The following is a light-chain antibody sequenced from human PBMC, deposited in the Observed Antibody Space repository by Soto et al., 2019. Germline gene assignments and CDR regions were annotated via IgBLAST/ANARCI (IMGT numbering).Light chain of an antibody. J-gene: IGLJ1*01. Sequence: QAVVTQPASVSGPPGQSITISCTGTSSDVGAYNYVSWYQHHPGKAPRLVIYDVTNRPSGIPDRFSGSKSGNTASLTISGLLAEDEADYYCTSYTSTSTYVFGTGTKVTVL. CDR1: SSDVGAYNY. CDR3: TSYTSTSTYV. CDR2: DVT. V-gene: IGLV2-14*01.